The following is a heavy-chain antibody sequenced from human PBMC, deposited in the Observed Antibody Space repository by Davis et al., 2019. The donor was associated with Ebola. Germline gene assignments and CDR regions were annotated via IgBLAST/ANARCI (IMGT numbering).Heavy chain of an antibody. J-gene: IGHJ6*02. CDR3: ARILYGAYGGFYHYYGMDV. CDR2: ISSSSRYI. CDR1: GFTFSSYS. V-gene: IGHV3-21*01. D-gene: IGHD4-17*01. Sequence: GESLKTSCAASGFTFSSYSMNWVRQAPGKGLEWVSSISSSSRYIYYADSVKGRFTISRDNAKNSLYLQMNSLRAEDTAVYYCARILYGAYGGFYHYYGMDVWGQGTTVTVSS.